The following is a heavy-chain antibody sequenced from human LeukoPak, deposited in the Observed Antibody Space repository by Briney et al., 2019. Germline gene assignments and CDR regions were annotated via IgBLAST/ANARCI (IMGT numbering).Heavy chain of an antibody. CDR3: ARDKVVGAPDDAFDI. V-gene: IGHV4-4*02. CDR2: IYHSGST. D-gene: IGHD1-26*01. Sequence: SGTLSLTCAVSGGSISSSNWWSWVRRPPGKGLEWIGEIYHSGSTNYNPSLKSRVTISVDKSKNQFSLKLSSVTAADTAVYYCARDKVVGAPDDAFDIWGQGTMVTVSS. CDR1: GGSISSSNW. J-gene: IGHJ3*02.